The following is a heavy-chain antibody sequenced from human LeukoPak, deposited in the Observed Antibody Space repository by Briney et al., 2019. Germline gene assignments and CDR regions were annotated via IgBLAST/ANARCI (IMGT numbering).Heavy chain of an antibody. V-gene: IGHV3-23*01. CDR1: GFSFSSSG. Sequence: GGSLRLSCAASGFSFSSSGMSWVRQAPGKGLEWVSGISGSGVNTYYADSVEGRFTISRDNSKNTLYLQMNSLRAEDTAVYYCAREWELDWGQGTLVTVSS. D-gene: IGHD1-26*01. J-gene: IGHJ4*02. CDR3: AREWELD. CDR2: ISGSGVNT.